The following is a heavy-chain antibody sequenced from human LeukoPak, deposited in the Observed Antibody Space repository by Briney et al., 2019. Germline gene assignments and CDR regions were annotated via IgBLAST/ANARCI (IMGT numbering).Heavy chain of an antibody. CDR3: ARGGGGIQLWSLDY. CDR1: GGSISSGGYS. D-gene: IGHD5-18*01. J-gene: IGHJ4*02. CDR2: IYYSGST. V-gene: IGHV4-30-4*07. Sequence: SETLSLTCAVSGGSISSGGYSWSWIRQPPGKGLEWIGYIYYSGSTYYNPSLKSRVTISVDTSKNQFSLKLSSVTAADTAVYYCARGGGGIQLWSLDYWGQGTLVTVSS.